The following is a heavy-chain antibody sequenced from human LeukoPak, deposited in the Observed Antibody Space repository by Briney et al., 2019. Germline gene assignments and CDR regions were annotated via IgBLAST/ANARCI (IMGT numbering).Heavy chain of an antibody. CDR3: ARSYWAGTTTRGYYYYVDV. CDR1: GGSVSSSNYY. V-gene: IGHV4-39*01. D-gene: IGHD1-1*01. J-gene: IGHJ6*03. Sequence: PSETLSLTCTVSGGSVSSSNYYWDWIRQPPGKGLEWIGNIYYSGSTYYNPSLKSRVSISVDTSRNQFSLKLSSVTAADTAVYYCARSYWAGTTTRGYYYYVDVWGKGTTVTVSS. CDR2: IYYSGST.